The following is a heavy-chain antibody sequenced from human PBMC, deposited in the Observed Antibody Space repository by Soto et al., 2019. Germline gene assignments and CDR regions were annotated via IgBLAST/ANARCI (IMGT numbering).Heavy chain of an antibody. D-gene: IGHD6-25*01. CDR3: ARHKDAGSDRGGMDV. Sequence: SVKVSCKASGGTFSSYSMNWVRQAPGQWLEWLGWVIPMLDIAIYAQNFQGRVKITADKSTSTAYMELSSLTSEDTAVYYCARHKDAGSDRGGMDVWGQGTTVTVSS. CDR2: VIPMLDIA. CDR1: GGTFSSYS. J-gene: IGHJ6*02. V-gene: IGHV1-69*02.